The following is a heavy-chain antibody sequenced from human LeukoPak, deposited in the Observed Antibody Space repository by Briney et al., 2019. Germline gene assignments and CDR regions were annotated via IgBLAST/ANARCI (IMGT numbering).Heavy chain of an antibody. J-gene: IGHJ4*02. CDR3: ARSVAVAGTDY. CDR1: GGSFSGYY. V-gene: IGHV4-34*01. Sequence: SETLSLTCAVYGGSFSGYYWSWIRQPPGKGLEWIGEINHSGSTNYNPSLKSRVTISADTSKNQFSLKLSSVTAADTAVYYCARSVAVAGTDYWGQGTLVTVSS. D-gene: IGHD6-19*01. CDR2: INHSGST.